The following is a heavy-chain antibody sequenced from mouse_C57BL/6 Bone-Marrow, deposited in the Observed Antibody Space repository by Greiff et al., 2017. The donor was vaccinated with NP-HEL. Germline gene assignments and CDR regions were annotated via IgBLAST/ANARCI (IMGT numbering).Heavy chain of an antibody. J-gene: IGHJ4*01. Sequence: EVQGVESGGDLVKPGGSLKLSCAASGFTFSSYGMSWVRQTPDKRLEWVATISSGGSYTYYPDSVKGRFTISRDNAKNTLYLQMSSLKSEDTAMYYCARQTAQATWYYAMDYWGQGTSVTVSS. V-gene: IGHV5-6*01. CDR1: GFTFSSYG. CDR3: ARQTAQATWYYAMDY. CDR2: ISSGGSYT. D-gene: IGHD3-2*02.